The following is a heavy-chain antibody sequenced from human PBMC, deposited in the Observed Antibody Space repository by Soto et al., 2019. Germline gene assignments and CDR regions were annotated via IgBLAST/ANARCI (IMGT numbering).Heavy chain of an antibody. J-gene: IGHJ4*02. CDR2: INAGNGNK. CDR1: GYTFTSYA. CDR3: ERGGPPIDY. V-gene: IGHV1-3*01. D-gene: IGHD3-10*01. Sequence: ASVKVSCKASGYTFTSYAMHWVRQAPGQRLEWMGWINAGNGNKKHSQKFQGRVTITRDTSASTAYMELSSLTSEDTAVYYCERGGPPIDYWGQGTLVTVSS.